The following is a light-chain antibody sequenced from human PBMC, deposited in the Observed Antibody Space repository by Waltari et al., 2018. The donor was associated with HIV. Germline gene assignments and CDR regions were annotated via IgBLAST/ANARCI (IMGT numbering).Light chain of an antibody. CDR2: EVS. CDR3: SSYTSSSTRV. CDR1: SSDVGGYNY. J-gene: IGLJ2*01. V-gene: IGLV2-14*01. Sequence: QSALTQPASVSGSPGQSITISCTGTSSDVGGYNYVSWYQQHPGKAPKRMIYEVSNRPSGVSHRFSGSKSGNPASLTISGLQAEDEADYYCSSYTSSSTRVFGGGTKLTVL.